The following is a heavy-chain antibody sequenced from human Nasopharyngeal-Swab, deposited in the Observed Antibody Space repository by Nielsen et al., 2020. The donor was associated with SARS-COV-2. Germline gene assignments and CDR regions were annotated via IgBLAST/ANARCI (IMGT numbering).Heavy chain of an antibody. J-gene: IGHJ4*02. CDR3: ATQRDEMATSSSLGY. Sequence: SVKVSCKASGGTFRSYAISWVRQAPGQGREWMGGIIPIFGTANYAQKFQGRVTITADESTSTAYMELSSLRSEDTDVYYCATQRDEMATSSSLGYWGQGTLVTVSS. D-gene: IGHD5-24*01. V-gene: IGHV1-69*13. CDR2: IIPIFGTA. CDR1: GGTFRSYA.